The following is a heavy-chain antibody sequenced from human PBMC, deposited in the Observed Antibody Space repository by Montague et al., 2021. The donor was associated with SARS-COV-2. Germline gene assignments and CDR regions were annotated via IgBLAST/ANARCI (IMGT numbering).Heavy chain of an antibody. V-gene: IGHV4-4*07. CDR3: ARGRFYYDSGELGS. CDR2: IHASGIS. CDR1: GGSTNNYY. J-gene: IGHJ5*02. D-gene: IGHD3-22*01. Sequence: ETLSLTCTVSGGSTNNYYWSWIRQPAGKGLEWIGRIHASGISTYNPSLETRVTMSVDTSKNQFSLKLSSVTAADTAVYYCARGRFYYDSGELGSWGQGTLVTVSS.